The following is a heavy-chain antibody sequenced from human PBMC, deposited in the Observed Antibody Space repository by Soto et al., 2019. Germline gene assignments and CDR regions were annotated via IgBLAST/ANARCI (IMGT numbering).Heavy chain of an antibody. CDR2: MNPNSGST. V-gene: IGHV1-8*01. CDR1: GYTFTCYD. CDR3: ARSSSSWYGPTDAFAI. J-gene: IGHJ3*02. Sequence: ASVKVSCKASGYTFTCYDINWVRQATGQGLEWMGWMNPNSGSTNYAQKFQGWVTMTRNTSISTAYMELSRLRSDDTAVYYCARSSSSWYGPTDAFAIRGQGTMVTVSS. D-gene: IGHD6-13*01.